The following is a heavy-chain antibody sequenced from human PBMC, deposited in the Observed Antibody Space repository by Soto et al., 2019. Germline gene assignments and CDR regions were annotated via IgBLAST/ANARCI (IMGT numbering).Heavy chain of an antibody. CDR3: ARRARPDFYYMDV. D-gene: IGHD6-6*01. J-gene: IGHJ6*03. Sequence: EVQLVESGGGLAQPGGSLRLSCAASGFTLSGYAMAWVRQAPGKGLEYVSGISTNGVGTSYANSVQGRFTISRDNSKNTVYLQMGSLRPEDMAVYYCARRARPDFYYMDVWGKGTTVTLSS. CDR1: GFTLSGYA. V-gene: IGHV3-64*01. CDR2: ISTNGVGT.